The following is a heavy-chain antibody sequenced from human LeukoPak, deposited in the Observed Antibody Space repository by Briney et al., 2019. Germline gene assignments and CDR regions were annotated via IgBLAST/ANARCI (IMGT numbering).Heavy chain of an antibody. V-gene: IGHV1-8*01. CDR3: ATWGYIVRDGFDI. D-gene: IGHD5-18*01. J-gene: IGHJ3*02. CDR2: MNPNSGNT. Sequence: VASVKVSCKASGYTFTSYDINWVRQATGQGLEWMGWMNPNSGNTGYAQKFQGRVTMTRNTSISTAYMELSSLRSEDTAVYYCATWGYIVRDGFDIWGQGTMVTVSS. CDR1: GYTFTSYD.